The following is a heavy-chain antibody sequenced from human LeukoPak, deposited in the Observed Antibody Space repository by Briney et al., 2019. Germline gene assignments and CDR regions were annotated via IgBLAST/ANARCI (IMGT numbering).Heavy chain of an antibody. CDR2: IKQDGSEK. V-gene: IGHV3-7*01. CDR1: GFTFSSYW. J-gene: IGHJ4*02. CDR3: ARSGFYGPPPPDY. Sequence: PGGSLRLSCAASGFTFSSYWMSWVRQAPGKGLEWVANIKQDGSEKYYVDSVKGRFTISRDNAKNSLYLQMNSLRAEDTAVYYCARSGFYGPPPPDYWGQGTLVTVSS. D-gene: IGHD3-22*01.